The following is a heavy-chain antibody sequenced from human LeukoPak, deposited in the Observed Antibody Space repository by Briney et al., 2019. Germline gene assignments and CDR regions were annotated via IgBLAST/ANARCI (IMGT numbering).Heavy chain of an antibody. CDR1: GYSISNGYY. D-gene: IGHD4-17*01. J-gene: IGHJ4*02. V-gene: IGHV4-38-2*02. CDR2: TYHSGSS. CDR3: ARRHGDYEANFDY. Sequence: PSETLSLTCTVSGYSISNGYYWDWIRQVPGKGLDWIGSTYHSGSSYSNPSLKSRVILSVDTLKNQFSLKLSSVTAADTAVYYCARRHGDYEANFDYWGQGALVTVSS.